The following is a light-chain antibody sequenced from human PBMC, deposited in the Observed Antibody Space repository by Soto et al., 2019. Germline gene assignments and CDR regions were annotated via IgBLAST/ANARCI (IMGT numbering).Light chain of an antibody. Sequence: ETVLTQSPGTLSLSPGERATLSGSASQSVSSSSLAWYQQRPGQAPRLLIYGTSSRATGIPDRFSGSGSGTDFTLTISRLEPEDFAVYFCQRYGSSPLITFGQGTRLEIK. J-gene: IGKJ5*01. CDR2: GTS. CDR3: QRYGSSPLIT. CDR1: QSVSSSS. V-gene: IGKV3-20*01.